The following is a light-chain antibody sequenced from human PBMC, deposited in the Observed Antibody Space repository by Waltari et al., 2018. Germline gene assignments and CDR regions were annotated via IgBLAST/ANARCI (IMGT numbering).Light chain of an antibody. V-gene: IGLV2-14*01. J-gene: IGLJ3*02. CDR2: DVS. Sequence: QSALTQPASVSGSPGQSITISCYGTSSDIGFYNYVSWYQQHPGKAPKLIIYDVSQRPSGVSDRFSGSESGNTASLTISGLQAEDEADYYCNSYTGSSSWVFGGGTKVTVL. CDR3: NSYTGSSSWV. CDR1: SSDIGFYNY.